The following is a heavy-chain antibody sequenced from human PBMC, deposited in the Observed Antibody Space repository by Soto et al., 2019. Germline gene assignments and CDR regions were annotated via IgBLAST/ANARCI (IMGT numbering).Heavy chain of an antibody. D-gene: IGHD1-20*01. J-gene: IGHJ6*02. CDR1: GGTFSSSG. V-gene: IGHV1-69*11. Sequence: QVHLVQSGTEVKKPGSSVKVSCRASGGTFSSSGFSWVRQAPGQGLEWMGMIVPSLDTTNYAQKFQARVTITADEVTSTAYMGLRSLRSEDTAVYCCARRPHPRYPAAPYAGEVWCQGTGVIVSS. CDR3: ARRPHPRYPAAPYAGEV. CDR2: IVPSLDTT.